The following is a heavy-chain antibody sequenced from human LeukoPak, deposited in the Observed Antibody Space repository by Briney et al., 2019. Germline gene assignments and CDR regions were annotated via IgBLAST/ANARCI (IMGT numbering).Heavy chain of an antibody. CDR3: ARVPPQYYDFWSGYLDYYYYMDV. Sequence: SETLSLTCAVYGGSFSGYYWSWIRQPPGKGLEWIGEINHSGSTNYNPSLKSRVTMSVDTSKNQFSLKLSSVTAADTAVYYCARVPPQYYDFWSGYLDYYYYMDVWGKGTTVTVSS. CDR2: INHSGST. D-gene: IGHD3-3*01. CDR1: GGSFSGYY. J-gene: IGHJ6*03. V-gene: IGHV4-34*01.